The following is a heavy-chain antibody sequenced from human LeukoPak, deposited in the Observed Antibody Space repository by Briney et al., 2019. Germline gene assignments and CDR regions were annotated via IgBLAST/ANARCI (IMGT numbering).Heavy chain of an antibody. J-gene: IGHJ4*02. CDR2: INHSGST. Sequence: SETLSLTCAVYGGSFSGYYWSWIRQPLGKGLEWIGEINHSGSTNYNPSLKSRVTISVDTSKNQFSLKLSSVTAADTAVYYCARGRDLFDSWGQGTLVIVSS. CDR3: ARGRDLFDS. CDR1: GGSFSGYY. V-gene: IGHV4-34*01.